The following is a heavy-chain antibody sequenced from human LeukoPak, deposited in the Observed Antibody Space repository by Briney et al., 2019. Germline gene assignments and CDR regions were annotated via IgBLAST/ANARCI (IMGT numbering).Heavy chain of an antibody. D-gene: IGHD3-22*01. CDR2: IYNRGLT. CDR1: GSSLLAPDYY. Sequence: SETLSLTCNVSGSSLLAPDYYWTWIRQHPGRGLEWIGYIYNRGLTYYNPSLKSRVTISVDTSKNQFSLKLTSVTAADAAVYYCARGVTYYDDSSGYLPDYWGQGTLVTVSS. CDR3: ARGVTYYDDSSGYLPDY. V-gene: IGHV4-31*03. J-gene: IGHJ4*02.